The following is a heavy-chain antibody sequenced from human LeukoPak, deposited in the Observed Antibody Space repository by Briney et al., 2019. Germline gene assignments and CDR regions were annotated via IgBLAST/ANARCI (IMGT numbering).Heavy chain of an antibody. CDR1: GGSISSGAYY. Sequence: PSETLSLTCTVSGGSISSGAYYWSWIRQPAGKGLEWIGRIYTSGTTNYNPSLKSRVTISVDTSKNQFSLKLSSVTAADTAVYYCARARIVGATPYYFDYWGQGTLVTVSS. CDR3: ARARIVGATPYYFDY. D-gene: IGHD1-26*01. CDR2: IYTSGTT. J-gene: IGHJ4*02. V-gene: IGHV4-61*02.